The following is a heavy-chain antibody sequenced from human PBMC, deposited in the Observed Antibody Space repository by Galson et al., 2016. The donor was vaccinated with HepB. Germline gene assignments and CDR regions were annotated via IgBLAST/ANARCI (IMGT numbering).Heavy chain of an antibody. D-gene: IGHD3-16*02. J-gene: IGHJ3*01. V-gene: IGHV1-69*13. Sequence: SVKVSCKASGGTFSSHTISWVRQAPGQGLEWMGGIIPISVTTKYAQKFQGRVTISADESTTTAYMELSSLRSEDTAVYYCARVGGYVWGSYRSPRAFDVWGQGKMVTVSS. CDR3: ARVGGYVWGSYRSPRAFDV. CDR1: GGTFSSHT. CDR2: IIPISVTT.